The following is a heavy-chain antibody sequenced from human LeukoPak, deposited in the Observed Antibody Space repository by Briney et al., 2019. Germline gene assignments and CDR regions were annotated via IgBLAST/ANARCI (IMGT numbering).Heavy chain of an antibody. Sequence: SVKVSCKASGGTFSSYAISWVRQAPGQGLEWMGGIIPIFGTANYAQKFQGRVTITADESTSTAYMELSSLRSEDTAVYYCARMGNGCYDRQSGYYFDYWGQGTLVTVSS. V-gene: IGHV1-69*13. CDR3: ARMGNGCYDRQSGYYFDY. J-gene: IGHJ4*02. D-gene: IGHD3-22*01. CDR2: IIPIFGTA. CDR1: GGTFSSYA.